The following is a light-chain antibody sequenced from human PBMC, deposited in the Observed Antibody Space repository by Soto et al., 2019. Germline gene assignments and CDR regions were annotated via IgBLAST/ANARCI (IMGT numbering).Light chain of an antibody. CDR2: RAS. V-gene: IGKV3-15*01. Sequence: ETVMTQSPATLSVSPGERATLSCRASQRVSTNLAWYQQKPGQSPRLLIYRASTRATDIPARFSGSGSGTEFTLTISSLQSEDFAVYYCQQYNNWPLTFGQGTKVDI. CDR3: QQYNNWPLT. CDR1: QRVSTN. J-gene: IGKJ1*01.